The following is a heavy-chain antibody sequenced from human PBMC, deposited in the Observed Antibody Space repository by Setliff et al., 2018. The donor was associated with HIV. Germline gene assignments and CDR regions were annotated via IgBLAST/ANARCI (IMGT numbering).Heavy chain of an antibody. CDR2: IYHRGST. Sequence: PSETLSLTCTVSGGSISSHYWSWIRQPPGKGLEWIGYIYHRGSTYYNPSLKSRVTISVDRSKNQFSLKLSSVTAADTAVYYCARAPLEYSGYDYLRYFDYWGQGTLVTVSS. CDR1: GGSISSHY. V-gene: IGHV4-4*09. D-gene: IGHD5-12*01. J-gene: IGHJ4*02. CDR3: ARAPLEYSGYDYLRYFDY.